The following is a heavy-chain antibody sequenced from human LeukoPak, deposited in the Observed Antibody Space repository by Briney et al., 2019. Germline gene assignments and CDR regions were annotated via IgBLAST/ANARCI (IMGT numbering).Heavy chain of an antibody. D-gene: IGHD6-19*01. CDR1: SASITYNY. CDR2: ILNCGTT. J-gene: IGHJ4*02. CDR3: ARHPPGTARGWHPLDY. Sequence: SETLSLTCTVSSASITYNYWSWIRQPPGKGLEWLGYILNCGTTNYNPSLRRRVTISAETSRNQFSLKQTSLTAAEKAVYYWARHPPGTARGWHPLDYWGQGIFVTVSS. V-gene: IGHV4-59*08.